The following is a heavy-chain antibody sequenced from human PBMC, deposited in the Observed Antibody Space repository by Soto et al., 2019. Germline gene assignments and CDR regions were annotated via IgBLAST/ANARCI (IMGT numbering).Heavy chain of an antibody. V-gene: IGHV3-21*01. CDR2: ISSSSSYI. D-gene: IGHD6-19*01. J-gene: IGHJ4*02. Sequence: GGSLRLSCAASGFTFISYNMNWVRQAPGKGLEWVSSISSSSSYIYYADSVKGRFTISRDNAKNSLYLQMNSLRAEDTAVYYCARDLSSGWYLGYWGQGTLVTVLL. CDR1: GFTFISYN. CDR3: ARDLSSGWYLGY.